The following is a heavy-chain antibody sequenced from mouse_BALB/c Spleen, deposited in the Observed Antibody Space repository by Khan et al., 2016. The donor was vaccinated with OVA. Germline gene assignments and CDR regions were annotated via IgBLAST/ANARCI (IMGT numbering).Heavy chain of an antibody. CDR1: GYSITSGYG. D-gene: IGHD1-2*01. J-gene: IGHJ2*01. Sequence: EVQLQESGPGLVKPSQSLSLTCTVTGYSITSGYGWNWIRQFPGNKLEWMGYISYSGSTNYNPSLKDRISITRDTSKNTFFLQLNSVTTEDTATYYCARTARIKYWGQGTTLTVSS. V-gene: IGHV3-2*02. CDR3: ARTARIKY. CDR2: ISYSGST.